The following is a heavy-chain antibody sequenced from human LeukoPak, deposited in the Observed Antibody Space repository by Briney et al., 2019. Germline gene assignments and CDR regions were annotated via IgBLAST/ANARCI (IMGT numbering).Heavy chain of an antibody. J-gene: IGHJ6*02. CDR3: VRAMDPLDTFNYQYAMDV. CDR2: IIPILGIA. V-gene: IGHV1-69*04. CDR1: GGTFSSYA. D-gene: IGHD5-24*01. Sequence: ASVKVSCKASGGTFSSYAISWVRQAPGQGLEWMGRIIPILGIANYAQKFQGRVTITADKSTSTAYMELSSLRSDDTAVYYCVRAMDPLDTFNYQYAMDVWGQGTMVTVSS.